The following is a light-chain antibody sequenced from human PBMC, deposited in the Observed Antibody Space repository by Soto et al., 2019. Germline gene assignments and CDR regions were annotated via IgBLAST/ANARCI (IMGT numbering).Light chain of an antibody. CDR2: AAS. V-gene: IGKV1-8*01. Sequence: ALRMTQSPSSFSASTGDRVTITCRASQGISSYLAWYQQKPGKAPKLLIYAASTLQSGVPLRFSGSGSGTDFTLTISCLQSEDFATYYCQQYYSYPYTFGQGTKLEIK. CDR1: QGISSY. CDR3: QQYYSYPYT. J-gene: IGKJ2*01.